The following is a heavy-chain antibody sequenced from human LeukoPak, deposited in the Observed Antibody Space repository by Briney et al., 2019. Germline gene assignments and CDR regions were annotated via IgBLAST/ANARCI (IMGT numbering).Heavy chain of an antibody. V-gene: IGHV3-30*02. CDR3: ARDCWDYGSGSYCGVDY. CDR2: IQYDGSNT. CDR1: GFTFSSYG. Sequence: GGSLRLSCAASGFTFSSYGMHWGRQAPGKGLEWVAFIQYDGSNTYYADSVKGRFTISRNNTKNSLYLQMNSLRAEDTTVYYCARDCWDYGSGSYCGVDYWGQGTLVTVSS. J-gene: IGHJ4*02. D-gene: IGHD3-10*01.